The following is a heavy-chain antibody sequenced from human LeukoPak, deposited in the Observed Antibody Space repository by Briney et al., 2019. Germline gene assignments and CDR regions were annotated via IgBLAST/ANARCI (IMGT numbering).Heavy chain of an antibody. CDR3: AKGPRYSGSYPPDY. CDR1: GFTFSSYA. D-gene: IGHD1-26*01. Sequence: GGSLRLSCAASGFTFSSYAMSWVRQAPGKGLEWVSAISGSGGSTYYADSVKGRCTISRDNSKNTLYLQMNSLRAEDTAVYYCAKGPRYSGSYPPDYWGQGTLVTVSS. V-gene: IGHV3-23*01. J-gene: IGHJ4*02. CDR2: ISGSGGST.